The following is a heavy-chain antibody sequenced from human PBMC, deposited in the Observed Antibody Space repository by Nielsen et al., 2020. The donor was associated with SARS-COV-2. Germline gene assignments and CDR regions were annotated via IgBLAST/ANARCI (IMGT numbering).Heavy chain of an antibody. CDR2: FTVRGGST. J-gene: IGHJ6*02. Sequence: LSLTCTVSGCPTSTYYWSWIPQPPGKGLEWVPAFTVRGGSTYYADSVKGRFTISRDNSNNPLYLQMNSLRAEDTAVYYCAKDLDDGWYYYYGMDVWGQGTTVTVSS. V-gene: IGHV3-23*01. D-gene: IGHD1-1*01. CDR3: AKDLDDGWYYYYGMDV. CDR1: GCPTSTYY.